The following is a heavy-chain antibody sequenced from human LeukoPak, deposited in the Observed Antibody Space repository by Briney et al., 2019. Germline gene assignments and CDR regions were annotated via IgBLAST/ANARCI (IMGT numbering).Heavy chain of an antibody. Sequence: GGSLRLSCAASGFTFDDYGMSWVRQVPGKGLEWVPGINWNGGSTGYADSVKGRFTISRDNVKNSLHLQMNSLRAEDTALYYCARDPDSGYYRLSDYWGQGTLVTVSS. CDR1: GFTFDDYG. J-gene: IGHJ4*02. V-gene: IGHV3-20*04. CDR2: INWNGGST. CDR3: ARDPDSGYYRLSDY. D-gene: IGHD3-22*01.